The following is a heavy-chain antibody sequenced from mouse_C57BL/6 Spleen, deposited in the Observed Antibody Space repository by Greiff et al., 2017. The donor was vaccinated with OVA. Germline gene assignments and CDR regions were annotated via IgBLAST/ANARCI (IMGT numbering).Heavy chain of an antibody. CDR1: GYTFTSYW. CDR3: ARPYDYDSKSWFAY. CDR2: IYPSDSET. Sequence: QVQLQQSGAELVRPGSSVKLSCKASGYTFTSYWMDWVKQRPGQGLEWIGNIYPSDSETHYNQKFKDKATLTVDKSSSTAYMQLSSLTSEDSAVYYCARPYDYDSKSWFAYWGQGTLVTVSA. D-gene: IGHD2-4*01. V-gene: IGHV1-61*01. J-gene: IGHJ3*01.